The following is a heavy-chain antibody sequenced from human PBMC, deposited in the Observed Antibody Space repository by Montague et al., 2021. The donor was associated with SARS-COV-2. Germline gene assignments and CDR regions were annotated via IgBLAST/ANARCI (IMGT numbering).Heavy chain of an antibody. D-gene: IGHD3-3*01. J-gene: IGHJ4*02. CDR3: ARVVTIFGVGDTFDY. V-gene: IGHV4-31*03. CDR2: IYYSGST. CDR1: GGSISSGGYY. Sequence: TLSPTRTVSGGSISSGGYYWSWIRQHPGKGLEWIGYIYYSGSTYYXPSLKSRVTISVDTSKNQFSLKLSSVTAADTAVYYCARVVTIFGVGDTFDYWGQGTLVTVSS.